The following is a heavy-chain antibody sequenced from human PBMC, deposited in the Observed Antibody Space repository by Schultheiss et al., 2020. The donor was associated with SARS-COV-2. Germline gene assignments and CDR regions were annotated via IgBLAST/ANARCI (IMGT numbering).Heavy chain of an antibody. Sequence: GGSLRLSCAASGFTFSSYAMHWVRQAPGKGLEWVAVISYDGSNKYYADSVKGRFTISRDNSKNTLYLQMNSLRAEDTAVYYCARDTYYYDRSYWGQGTLVTVSS. V-gene: IGHV3-30-3*01. CDR2: ISYDGSNK. D-gene: IGHD3-22*01. J-gene: IGHJ4*02. CDR3: ARDTYYYDRSY. CDR1: GFTFSSYA.